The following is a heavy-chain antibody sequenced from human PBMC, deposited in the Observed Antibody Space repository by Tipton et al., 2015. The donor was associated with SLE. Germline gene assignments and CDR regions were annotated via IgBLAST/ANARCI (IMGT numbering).Heavy chain of an antibody. Sequence: SLRLSCTASGFTFGNYAMSWVRQAPGKGLEWVSGISGSGNNTYYADSVKGRFTTTRDNSKNSLHLQMNSLRAEDTAVYYCAKGRSSSWFFDYWGQGTLVTVSS. CDR3: AKGRSSSWFFDY. D-gene: IGHD6-13*01. J-gene: IGHJ4*02. CDR1: GFTFGNYA. CDR2: ISGSGNNT. V-gene: IGHV3-23*01.